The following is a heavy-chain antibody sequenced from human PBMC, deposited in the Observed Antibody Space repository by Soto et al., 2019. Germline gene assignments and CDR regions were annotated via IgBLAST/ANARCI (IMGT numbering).Heavy chain of an antibody. D-gene: IGHD1-26*01. CDR1: GGSFSGYY. Sequence: SETLSLTCAVYGGSFSGYYWSWIRQPPGKGLEWIGEVTHDGATNYNPSLKSRVTMSVDMSKNQFSLKLSSVTAADTAVYYCPRVGPSGCYSVDYLTGFDYWGQGTLVTVSS. V-gene: IGHV4-34*01. CDR3: PRVGPSGCYSVDYLTGFDY. CDR2: VTHDGAT. J-gene: IGHJ4*02.